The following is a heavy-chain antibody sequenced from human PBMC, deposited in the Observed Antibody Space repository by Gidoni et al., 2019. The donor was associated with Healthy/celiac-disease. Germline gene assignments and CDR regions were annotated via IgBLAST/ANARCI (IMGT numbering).Heavy chain of an antibody. CDR2: ISPIFGTA. CDR1: GGTFRSHA. D-gene: IGHD2-2*01. Sequence: QVQLVQSGAEVKKPGSSVKVSCKASGGTFRSHAIRWVRQAPGQGLEWMGGISPIFGTANYAQKFQGRVTITADESTSTAYMELSSLRSEDTAVYYCARDGRYCSSTSCSPVGYGKNNLDYWGQGTLVTVSS. CDR3: ARDGRYCSSTSCSPVGYGKNNLDY. J-gene: IGHJ4*02. V-gene: IGHV1-69*01.